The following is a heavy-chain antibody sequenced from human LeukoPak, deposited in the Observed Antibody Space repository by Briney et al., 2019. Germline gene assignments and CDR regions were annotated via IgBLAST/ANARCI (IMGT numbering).Heavy chain of an antibody. Sequence: PSETLSLTCAVYGGSFSGYYWTWIRQPPGKGLEWIGEINHSGSTNYNPSLKSRVTISVDTSKNQFSLKLSSVTAADTAVYYCAGSGSYNRAFDIWGQGTMVTVSS. V-gene: IGHV4-34*01. D-gene: IGHD1-26*01. CDR2: INHSGST. J-gene: IGHJ3*02. CDR3: AGSGSYNRAFDI. CDR1: GGSFSGYY.